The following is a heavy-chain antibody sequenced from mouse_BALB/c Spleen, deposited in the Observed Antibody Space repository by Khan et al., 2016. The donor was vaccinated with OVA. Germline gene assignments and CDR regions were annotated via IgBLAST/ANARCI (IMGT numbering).Heavy chain of an antibody. Sequence: QVQLKESGAELMKSGASVKLSCKATGYTFSNYWIEWVKQRPGHGLEWIVEILPGSGNTNYNERFKGKATFTSDTSSNTAYMQLSSLTSEDSAVYFCARVKYGSRDYFDYWGQGTILTVSS. J-gene: IGHJ2*01. CDR3: ARVKYGSRDYFDY. CDR1: GYTFSNYW. CDR2: ILPGSGNT. D-gene: IGHD1-1*01. V-gene: IGHV1-9*01.